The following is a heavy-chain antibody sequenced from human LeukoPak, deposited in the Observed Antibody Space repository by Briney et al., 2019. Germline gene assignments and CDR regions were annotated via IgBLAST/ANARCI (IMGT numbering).Heavy chain of an antibody. Sequence: ASETLSLTCTVSGGSISSGDYYWSWIRQPPGKGLEWIGYIHYSGSTYYNPSLKSRVTISVDTSKNQFSLKLSSVTAADTAVYYCGKGRFWFDPWGQGTLVTVSS. CDR2: IHYSGST. V-gene: IGHV4-30-4*08. CDR1: GGSISSGDYY. CDR3: GKGRFWFDP. J-gene: IGHJ5*02.